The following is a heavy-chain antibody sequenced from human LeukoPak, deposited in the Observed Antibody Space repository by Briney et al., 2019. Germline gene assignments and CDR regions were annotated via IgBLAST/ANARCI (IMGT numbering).Heavy chain of an antibody. CDR2: ISGSGGST. J-gene: IGHJ6*03. Sequence: GGSLRLSCAASGFTFSSYAMSWVRQAPGKGLEWVSAISGSGGSTYYADSVKGRFTISRDNSKNALYLQMNSLRAEDTAVYYCAKGRRGYSYGYPYYYYYYMDVCGKGTTVTVSS. CDR3: AKGRRGYSYGYPYYYYYYMDV. D-gene: IGHD5-18*01. CDR1: GFTFSSYA. V-gene: IGHV3-23*01.